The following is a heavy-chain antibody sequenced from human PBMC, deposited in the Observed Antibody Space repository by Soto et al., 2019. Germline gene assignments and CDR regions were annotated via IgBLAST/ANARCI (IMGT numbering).Heavy chain of an antibody. D-gene: IGHD3-3*01. CDR3: ARATQILEWLNAFDI. CDR1: GFTFSSYS. CDR2: ISSSSSYI. J-gene: IGHJ3*02. V-gene: IGHV3-21*01. Sequence: GGSLRLSCAASGFTFSSYSMNWVRQAPGKGLEWVSSISSSSSYIYYADSVKGRFTISRDNAKNSLYLQMNSLRAEDTAVYYCARATQILEWLNAFDIWGQGTMVTVSS.